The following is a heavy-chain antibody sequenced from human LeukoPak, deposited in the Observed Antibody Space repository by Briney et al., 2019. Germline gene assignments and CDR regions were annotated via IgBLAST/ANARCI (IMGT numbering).Heavy chain of an antibody. D-gene: IGHD2-2*02. CDR1: GFTFSTYS. J-gene: IGHJ6*03. CDR2: ISSSSSTK. CDR3: ARVPQAYCSSTSCYSYYYYYMDV. V-gene: IGHV3-48*01. Sequence: PGGTLRLSCAVSGFTFSTYSLNGVRDAPGRGRERVSYISSSSSTKYYADSVKGRFTISRDNAKNSLSLQMNSLRAEDTAVYYCARVPQAYCSSTSCYSYYYYYMDVWGKGTTVTVSS.